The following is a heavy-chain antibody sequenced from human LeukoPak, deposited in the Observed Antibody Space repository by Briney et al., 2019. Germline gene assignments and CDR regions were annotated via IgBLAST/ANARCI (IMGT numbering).Heavy chain of an antibody. CDR3: ARGGGSYSVKWFDL. V-gene: IGHV4-31*03. J-gene: IGHJ5*02. CDR1: GGSISSGGYY. D-gene: IGHD1-26*01. Sequence: PSQTLSLTCTVSGGSISSGGYYWSWIRQHPGKGLEWIGYIYYSGSTYYNPSLKSRVTISVDTSKNQFSLKLTSVTAADTAVYYCARGGGSYSVKWFDLWGRGTLVTVSS. CDR2: IYYSGST.